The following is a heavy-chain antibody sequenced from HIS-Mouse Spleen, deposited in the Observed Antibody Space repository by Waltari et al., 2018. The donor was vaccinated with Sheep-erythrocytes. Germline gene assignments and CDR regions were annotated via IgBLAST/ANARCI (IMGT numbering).Heavy chain of an antibody. CDR1: GGTFSSYA. J-gene: IGHJ4*02. Sequence: QVQLVQSGAEVKKPGSSVKVSCKASGGTFSSYAISWVRQAPGQGLEWMGRIIPIRGIANYAQKFQGRVTITADKSTSTAYMELSSLRSEDTAVYYCAQTGATTPHFDYWGQVTLVTVSS. V-gene: IGHV1-69*04. CDR3: AQTGATTPHFDY. CDR2: IIPIRGIA. D-gene: IGHD1-26*01.